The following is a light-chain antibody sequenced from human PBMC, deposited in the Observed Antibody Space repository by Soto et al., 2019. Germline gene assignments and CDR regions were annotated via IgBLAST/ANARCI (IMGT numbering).Light chain of an antibody. Sequence: QSVLTQPPSASGSLGQSVTISCTGTRRDVGGYKYVSWYQHQAGKGPKLLIYEVLKRPSGVPDRSSGSKSGNTASLTISGLQADDEAEYYCTSFAGSDHFYVFGTGTKLTVL. V-gene: IGLV2-8*01. CDR2: EVL. CDR3: TSFAGSDHFYV. J-gene: IGLJ1*01. CDR1: RRDVGGYKY.